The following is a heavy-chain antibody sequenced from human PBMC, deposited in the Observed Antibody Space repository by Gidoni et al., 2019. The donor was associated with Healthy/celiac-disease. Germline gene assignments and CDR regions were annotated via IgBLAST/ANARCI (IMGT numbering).Heavy chain of an antibody. D-gene: IGHD6-6*01. J-gene: IGHJ5*02. Sequence: EVQLLEPGGGWVMTGGSMRPPCAASGFTFSSCSMSWVRQAPGKGLEWVAAISGSGGSTYYADSVKGRFTISRDNSKNTLYLQMNSLRAEDTAVYYCAKEGRVRRFDPWGQGTLVTVSA. CDR1: GFTFSSCS. CDR2: ISGSGGST. CDR3: AKEGRVRRFDP. V-gene: IGHV3-23*01.